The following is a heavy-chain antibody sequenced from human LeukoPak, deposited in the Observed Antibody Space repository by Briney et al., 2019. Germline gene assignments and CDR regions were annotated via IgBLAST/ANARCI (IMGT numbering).Heavy chain of an antibody. CDR3: ARGGIAVAGRDFDY. Sequence: SETLSLTCAVYGGSFSGYYCSWIRQPPGKGLEWIGEINHSGSTNYNPSLKSRVTISVDTSKNQFSLKLSSVTAADTAVYYCARGGIAVAGRDFDYWGQGTLVTVSS. CDR2: INHSGST. V-gene: IGHV4-34*01. D-gene: IGHD6-19*01. J-gene: IGHJ4*02. CDR1: GGSFSGYY.